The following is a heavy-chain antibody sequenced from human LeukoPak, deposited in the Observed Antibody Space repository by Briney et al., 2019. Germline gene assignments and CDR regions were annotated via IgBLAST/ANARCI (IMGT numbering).Heavy chain of an antibody. CDR2: MNHNSGNT. V-gene: IGHV1-8*01. J-gene: IGHJ4*02. D-gene: IGHD3-3*01. Sequence: ASVKVLSRASGYTFTSYDNNWVRHATGQGLEEMRGMNHNSGNTGYAQKFQGRVTMTGNTSINTAYLELSCLTSEDTAVYYCATAPRITIFGVVVGFYFDYWGQGTLVTVSS. CDR3: ATAPRITIFGVVVGFYFDY. CDR1: GYTFTSYD.